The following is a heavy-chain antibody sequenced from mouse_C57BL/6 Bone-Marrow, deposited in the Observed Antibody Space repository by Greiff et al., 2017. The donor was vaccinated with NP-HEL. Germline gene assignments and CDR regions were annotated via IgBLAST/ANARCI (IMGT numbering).Heavy chain of an antibody. CDR2: IHPNSGST. V-gene: IGHV1-64*01. CDR1: GYTFTSYW. J-gene: IGHJ4*01. Sequence: VQLQQPGAELVKPGASVKLSCKASGYTFTSYWMHWVKQRPGQGLEWIGMIHPNSGSTNYNEKFKSKATLTVDKSYRAAYMQLSSLTSEDSAVYYCARGLLWLRRRDYYAMDYWGQGTSVTVSS. D-gene: IGHD2-2*01. CDR3: ARGLLWLRRRDYYAMDY.